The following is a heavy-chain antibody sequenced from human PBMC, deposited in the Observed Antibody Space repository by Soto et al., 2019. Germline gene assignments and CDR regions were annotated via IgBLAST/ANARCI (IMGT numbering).Heavy chain of an antibody. CDR3: ARDQLRFLEHLKSIDY. Sequence: PGGSLRLSCAASGFTFSGYAMHWVRQAPGKGLEWVAVISYDGSNKYYADSVKGRFTISRDNSKNTLYLQMNSLRAEDTAVYYCARDQLRFLEHLKSIDYWGQGTLVTVSS. CDR2: ISYDGSNK. D-gene: IGHD3-3*01. CDR1: GFTFSGYA. J-gene: IGHJ4*02. V-gene: IGHV3-30-3*01.